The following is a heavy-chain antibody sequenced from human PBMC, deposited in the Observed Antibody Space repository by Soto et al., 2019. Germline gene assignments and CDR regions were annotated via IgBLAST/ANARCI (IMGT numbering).Heavy chain of an antibody. D-gene: IGHD4-4*01. Sequence: QVQLVQCGAEVKKPGASVKVSCKASGYAFTSYGISWVRQAPGQGLEWMGWISVYNGNTNYAQKLQGRVTMTTDTSTSTAYMELRSLRSDDTAVYYCARAPKVKGPVVTRYAFDIWGQGTMVTVSS. V-gene: IGHV1-18*04. CDR1: GYAFTSYG. CDR2: ISVYNGNT. J-gene: IGHJ3*02. CDR3: ARAPKVKGPVVTRYAFDI.